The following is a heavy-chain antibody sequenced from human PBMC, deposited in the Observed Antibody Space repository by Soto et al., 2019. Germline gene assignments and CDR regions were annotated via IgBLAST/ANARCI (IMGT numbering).Heavy chain of an antibody. CDR3: ALMNKVTKTSYKWFDP. Sequence: ASVKVSCKASGGTFSSYAISWVRQAPGQGLEWMGGIIPIFGTANYAQKFQGRVTITADKSTSTAYMELSSLRSEDTAVYYCALMNKVTKTSYKWFDPWGQGTLVTVSS. V-gene: IGHV1-69*06. CDR1: GGTFSSYA. CDR2: IIPIFGTA. J-gene: IGHJ5*02. D-gene: IGHD4-4*01.